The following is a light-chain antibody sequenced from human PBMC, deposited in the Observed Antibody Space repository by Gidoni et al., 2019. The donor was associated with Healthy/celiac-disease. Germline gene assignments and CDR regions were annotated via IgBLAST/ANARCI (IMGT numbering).Light chain of an antibody. J-gene: IGKJ2*02. Sequence: DIQITQSRSSLSSSVGDRDTITCRASQSISSYLKWYQQKPGKAPKLLIYAASSLQSGVQSRFSGSGSWTDFTLTISSLQPEDFATYYCQQSDSTPLSTFGQGTKLEIK. V-gene: IGKV1-39*01. CDR1: QSISSY. CDR2: AAS. CDR3: QQSDSTPLST.